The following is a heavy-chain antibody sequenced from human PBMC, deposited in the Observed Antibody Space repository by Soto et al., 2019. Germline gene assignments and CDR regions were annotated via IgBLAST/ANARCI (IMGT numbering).Heavy chain of an antibody. J-gene: IGHJ4*02. Sequence: ASVKVSCKASGYTFSTYGIHWVRQAPGQRLEWMGWFNTGNGDTKYSQKFQGRVTLTGDTFASTASMELSGLRSADLAVYYCARVVPLYDRTSPLDYWGQGTLVTVS. CDR2: FNTGNGDT. CDR3: ARVVPLYDRTSPLDY. D-gene: IGHD3-22*01. CDR1: GYTFSTYG. V-gene: IGHV1-3*04.